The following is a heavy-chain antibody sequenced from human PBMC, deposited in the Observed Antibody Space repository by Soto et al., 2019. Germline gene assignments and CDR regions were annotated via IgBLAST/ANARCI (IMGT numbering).Heavy chain of an antibody. CDR2: INPDGSST. CDR1: EFTFSTSW. Sequence: GGSLRLSCAASEFTFSTSWMNWVRQAPGKGLVWVSRINPDGSSTTYADSVKGRFTISRDNAENTLYLQMNSLEAEDTAVYYCAKGLDSSGYYYNYYYGMDVWGQGTTVTVSS. CDR3: AKGLDSSGYYYNYYYGMDV. J-gene: IGHJ6*02. V-gene: IGHV3-74*01. D-gene: IGHD3-22*01.